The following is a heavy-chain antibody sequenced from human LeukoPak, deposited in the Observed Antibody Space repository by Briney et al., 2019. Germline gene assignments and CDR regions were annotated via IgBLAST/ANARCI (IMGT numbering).Heavy chain of an antibody. CDR3: ARGANLNYDRSGYYDY. V-gene: IGHV1-69*05. CDR1: GGTFSSYA. D-gene: IGHD3-22*01. Sequence: SVKVSCKASGGTFSSYAISWVRQAPGQGLEWMGGIIPIFGTANYAQKFQGRVTITTDESTSTAYMELSSLRSEDTAVYYCARGANLNYDRSGYYDYWGQGTLVTVSS. J-gene: IGHJ4*02. CDR2: IIPIFGTA.